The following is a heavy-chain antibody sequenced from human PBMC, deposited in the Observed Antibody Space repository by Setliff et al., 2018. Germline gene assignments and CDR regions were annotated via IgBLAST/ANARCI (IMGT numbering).Heavy chain of an antibody. CDR1: TFTFSKYA. J-gene: IGHJ5*01. CDR2: IGASGDRT. CDR3: AKDPNGDFVGAFDS. Sequence: GGSLRLSCTTSTFTFSKYAMTWVRQAPGKGLEWVSSIGASGDRTYYADSVKGRFTISRDNSRNSLYLQMNSLRVEDTAKYYCAKDPNGDFVGAFDSWGRGTLVTVSS. V-gene: IGHV3-23*01. D-gene: IGHD2-21*02.